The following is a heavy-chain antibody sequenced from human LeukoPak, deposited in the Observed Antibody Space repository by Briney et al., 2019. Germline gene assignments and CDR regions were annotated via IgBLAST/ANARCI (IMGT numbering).Heavy chain of an antibody. CDR1: GFIFNNYG. CDR2: IKGRSDTI. D-gene: IGHD4/OR15-4a*01. Sequence: GGSLRLSCTASGFIFNNYGMNWVRQAPGKELEWISYIKGRSDTIHYADSVKGRFTISRDNAKNTLSLQMTSLRAEDTAIYYCVRGQGAHDNWFDPWGQGTLVTVAS. J-gene: IGHJ5*02. V-gene: IGHV3-48*01. CDR3: VRGQGAHDNWFDP.